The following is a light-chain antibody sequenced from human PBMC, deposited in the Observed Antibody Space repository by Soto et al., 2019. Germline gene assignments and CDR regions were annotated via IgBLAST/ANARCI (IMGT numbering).Light chain of an antibody. CDR2: GTG. J-gene: IGKJ2*01. Sequence: EIVLTQSPGTLSLSPGQRATLSCRTSQSISRSYLAWYQHKRGQAPRLLMLGTGSRATGIPDRFSGTGSGTAFPLIINRLEPEDFAVYYCQQYSSTPHTFGQGTNLEIK. CDR1: QSISRSY. V-gene: IGKV3-20*01. CDR3: QQYSSTPHT.